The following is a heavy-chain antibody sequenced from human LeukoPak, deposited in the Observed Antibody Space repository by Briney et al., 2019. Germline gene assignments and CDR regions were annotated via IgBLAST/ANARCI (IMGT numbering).Heavy chain of an antibody. V-gene: IGHV1-18*04. CDR2: ISAYNGNT. CDR3: AISVVGIAAAGIFDY. J-gene: IGHJ4*02. D-gene: IGHD6-13*01. Sequence: GASVKVSCKASGYTFTCYYMHWVRQAPGQGLEWMGWISAYNGNTNYAQKLQGRVTMTTDTSTSTAYMELRSLRSDDTAVYYCAISVVGIAAAGIFDYWGQGTLVTVSS. CDR1: GYTFTCYY.